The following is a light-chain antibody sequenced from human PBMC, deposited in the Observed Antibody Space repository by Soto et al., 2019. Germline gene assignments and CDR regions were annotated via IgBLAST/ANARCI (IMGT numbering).Light chain of an antibody. J-gene: IGKJ4*01. V-gene: IGKV1-5*03. CDR1: QSISSW. Sequence: DIQITQAPSTLSASLGDKGTITCRARQSISSWLAWYQQKPGKAPKLLIHTAATLDSGVPSRFSGSGSGTQFTLTISSLQPDDFATYYCQQYNSYSGLTFGGGTKVEIK. CDR2: TAA. CDR3: QQYNSYSGLT.